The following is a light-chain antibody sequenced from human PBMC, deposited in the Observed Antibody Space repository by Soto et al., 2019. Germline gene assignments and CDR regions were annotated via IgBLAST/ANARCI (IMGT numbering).Light chain of an antibody. CDR3: QQYGLSHT. CDR1: QSVASNY. CDR2: GAS. Sequence: EIVLTQSPGTLSLSPGERATLSCRASQSVASNYLAWYQQKPGQAPRVLIYGASSRASGIPDRFSGSGSGTDFALAISRLEHEDFAVYYCQQYGLSHTFGQGTKLEIK. J-gene: IGKJ2*01. V-gene: IGKV3-20*01.